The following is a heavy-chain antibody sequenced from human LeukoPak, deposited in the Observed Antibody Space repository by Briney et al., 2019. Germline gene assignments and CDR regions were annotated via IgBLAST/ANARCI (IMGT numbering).Heavy chain of an antibody. J-gene: IGHJ4*02. V-gene: IGHV3-21*01. CDR3: ARTVMTTVTTVDY. D-gene: IGHD4-17*01. Sequence: GGSLRLSCAASGFTFSSYNMNWVRQAPGKGLEWVSSISSSSSYIYYADSVKGRFTISRDNAKNSLYLQMNSLRAEDTAVYYCARTVMTTVTTVDYWGQGTLVTVSS. CDR1: GFTFSSYN. CDR2: ISSSSSYI.